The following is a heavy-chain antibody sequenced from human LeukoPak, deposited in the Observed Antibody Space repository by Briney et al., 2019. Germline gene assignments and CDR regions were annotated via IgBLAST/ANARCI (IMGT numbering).Heavy chain of an antibody. CDR3: ARYLTYPAFFDY. V-gene: IGHV3-72*01. CDR2: SRNRANAYST. Sequence: GGSLRLSCAVSGFTFSDHYVDWVRQAPGKGLEWVGRSRNRANAYSTEYAASVKGRFTISRDDSQSSLFLQMNSLKAEDTAVYYCARYLTYPAFFDYWGQGTLVTVSS. J-gene: IGHJ4*02. CDR1: GFTFSDHY.